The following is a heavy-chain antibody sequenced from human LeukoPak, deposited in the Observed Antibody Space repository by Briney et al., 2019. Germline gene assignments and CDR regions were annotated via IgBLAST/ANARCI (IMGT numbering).Heavy chain of an antibody. J-gene: IGHJ4*02. CDR2: IYYTGSA. Sequence: SETLSLTCTVSGGSINNYHWSWIRQPPGKGLEWIGYIYYTGSARYNPSLKSRVTISLDTSKNQFSLRLSSMTAADTAVYYCARGPDDFDYWGPGSLVTVSS. D-gene: IGHD5-24*01. CDR1: GGSINNYH. CDR3: ARGPDDFDY. V-gene: IGHV4-59*01.